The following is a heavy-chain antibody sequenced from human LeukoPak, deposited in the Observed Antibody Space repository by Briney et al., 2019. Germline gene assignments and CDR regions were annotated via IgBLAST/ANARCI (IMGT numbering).Heavy chain of an antibody. CDR1: GFIFSPYW. CDR2: MKEDGGEK. V-gene: IGHV3-7*01. D-gene: IGHD2-8*02. J-gene: IGHJ2*01. Sequence: GGSLRLSCAASGFIFSPYWVTWVRQAPGMGLEWVANMKEDGGEKFYVDSVRGRFTISRDNAKNSLYLQMNSLRVEDTGVYYCARVRTEWYIDLWGRGSLVTVST. CDR3: ARVRTEWYIDL.